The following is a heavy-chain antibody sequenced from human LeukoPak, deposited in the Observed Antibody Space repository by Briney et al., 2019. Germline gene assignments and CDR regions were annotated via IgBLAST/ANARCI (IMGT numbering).Heavy chain of an antibody. D-gene: IGHD6-13*01. CDR1: GGSFSGDY. V-gene: IGHV4-34*01. Sequence: SETLSLTCAVYGGSFSGDYWSWIRQPPGKGLEWIGEINHSGSTNYNPSLKSRVIISVDTSKNQFSLRLSSVTAADTAVYYCARVRSMTRELLVPGFDYWGQGTLVTVSS. CDR2: INHSGST. J-gene: IGHJ4*02. CDR3: ARVRSMTRELLVPGFDY.